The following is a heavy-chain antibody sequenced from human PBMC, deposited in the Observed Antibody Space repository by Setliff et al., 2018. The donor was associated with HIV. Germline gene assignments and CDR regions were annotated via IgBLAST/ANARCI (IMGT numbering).Heavy chain of an antibody. V-gene: IGHV4-59*01. CDR2: IYYSGST. D-gene: IGHD5-18*01. CDR1: GGSISSFY. J-gene: IGHJ4*02. CDR3: ARAGSYGWDY. Sequence: KPSETLSLTCTVSGGSISSFYWTWIRQPPGKGLEWIGYIYYSGSTNYNPSLKSRLTISVDTSKIQVSLKLSSVTAADTAVYYCARAGSYGWDYWGQGTLVTVSS.